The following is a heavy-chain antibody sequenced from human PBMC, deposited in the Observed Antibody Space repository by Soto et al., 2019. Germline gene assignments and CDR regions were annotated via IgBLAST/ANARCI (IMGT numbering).Heavy chain of an antibody. CDR1: GGSFSGYY. V-gene: IGHV4-34*01. CDR2: INHSGST. D-gene: IGHD5-18*01. Sequence: SETLSLTCAVYGGSFSGYYWSWIRQPPGKGLEWIGEINHSGSTNYNPSLKSRVTISVDTSKNQFSLKLSSVTAADTAVYYCAGLGSGYSYLQGDYYYYGMDVWGQGTTVTVSS. J-gene: IGHJ6*02. CDR3: AGLGSGYSYLQGDYYYYGMDV.